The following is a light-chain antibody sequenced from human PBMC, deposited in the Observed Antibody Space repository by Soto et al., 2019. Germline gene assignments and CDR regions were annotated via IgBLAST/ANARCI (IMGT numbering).Light chain of an antibody. Sequence: QSVLTQPASVSGSPSQSITISCTGTSSDAGNYNYVSWYQQHPGKAPKLMIYEVSHRPSGVSNRFSGSKSGNTASLTISGLQAEDEADYFCSSYTSSSTLYVFGTGTKLTVL. CDR1: SSDAGNYNY. J-gene: IGLJ1*01. CDR2: EVS. CDR3: SSYTSSSTLYV. V-gene: IGLV2-14*01.